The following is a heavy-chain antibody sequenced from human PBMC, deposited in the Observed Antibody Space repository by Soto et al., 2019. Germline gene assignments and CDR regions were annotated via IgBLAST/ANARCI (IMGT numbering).Heavy chain of an antibody. J-gene: IGHJ4*02. CDR3: ARGPGGPDGPGDY. CDR1: GYTFTSYA. Sequence: QVQLVQSGAEVKKPGASVKVSCKASGYTFTSYAMHWVRQAPGQRLEWMGWINAGNGNTKYSQKFQGRVTITRDTSASTAYMALSSLRSEDTAVYYCARGPGGPDGPGDYWGQGTLVPVSS. D-gene: IGHD2-15*01. CDR2: INAGNGNT. V-gene: IGHV1-3*01.